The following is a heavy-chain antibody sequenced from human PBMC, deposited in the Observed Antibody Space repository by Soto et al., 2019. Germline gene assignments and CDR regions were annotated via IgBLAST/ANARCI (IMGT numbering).Heavy chain of an antibody. CDR2: IWYDGST. J-gene: IGHJ4*02. CDR1: GFTFSSYG. Sequence: LRLSCAASGFTFSSYGMHWVRQAPGKGLEWAAVIWYDGSTYYADSVKGRFTISRDNSKNTLYLQMNSLRAEDTAVYYCAKALGLLPIDYWGQGTLVTVSS. D-gene: IGHD1-26*01. V-gene: IGHV3-33*06. CDR3: AKALGLLPIDY.